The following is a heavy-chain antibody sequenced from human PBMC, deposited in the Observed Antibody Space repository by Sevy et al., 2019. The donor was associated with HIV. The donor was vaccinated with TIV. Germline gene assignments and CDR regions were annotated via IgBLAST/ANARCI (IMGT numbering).Heavy chain of an antibody. CDR3: ARGRQWLVRGPKFLNWFDP. CDR2: IYYSGST. D-gene: IGHD6-19*01. Sequence: SETLSLTCTVSGGSISSGGYYWSWIRQHPGKGLEWIGYIYYSGSTYYNPSLKRRVTISVDTSKNQFSLKLSSVTAADTAVYYCARGRQWLVRGPKFLNWFDPWGQGTLVTVSS. CDR1: GGSISSGGYY. V-gene: IGHV4-31*03. J-gene: IGHJ5*02.